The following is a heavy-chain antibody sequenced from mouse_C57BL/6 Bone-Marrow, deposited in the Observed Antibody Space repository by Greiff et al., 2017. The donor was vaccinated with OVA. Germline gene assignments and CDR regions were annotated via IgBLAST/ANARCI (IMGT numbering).Heavy chain of an antibody. V-gene: IGHV5-16*01. J-gene: IGHJ1*03. D-gene: IGHD1-1*01. CDR1: GFTFSDYY. Sequence: DVKLVESEGGLVQPGSSMKLSCTASGFTFSDYYMAWVRQVPEKGLEWVANINYDGSSTYYLDSLKSRFIISRDNAKNILYLQMSSLKSEDTATYYCARDPLRYGSSYWYFDVWGTGTTVTVSS. CDR3: ARDPLRYGSSYWYFDV. CDR2: INYDGSST.